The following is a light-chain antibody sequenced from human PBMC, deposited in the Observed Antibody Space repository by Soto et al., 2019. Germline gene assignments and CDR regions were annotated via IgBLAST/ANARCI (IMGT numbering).Light chain of an antibody. CDR1: QTISDH. CDR3: QHLANGPPGDA. J-gene: IGKJ4*01. V-gene: IGKV3-11*01. Sequence: DIVLTQSPATLSLSPGDRATLSCRASQTISDHLAWYQQKRGQPPRLLISDASNRATGVQARFSGSGSGTEFTLPISSLEHEDFAVYYGQHLANGPPGDAFGGGTMVQI. CDR2: DAS.